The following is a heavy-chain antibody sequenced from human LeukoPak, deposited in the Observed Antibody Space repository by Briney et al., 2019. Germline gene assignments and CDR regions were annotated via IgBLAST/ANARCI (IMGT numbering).Heavy chain of an antibody. J-gene: IGHJ4*02. CDR3: ARRRHPLDY. CDR1: GGSLSGYY. CDR2: IDHSGST. Sequence: SETLSLTCAVYGGSLSGYYWSWIRQPPGKGLEWIGEIDHSGSTNYNPSLKSRVTISVDTSKNQFSLKLGSVTAADTAVYYCARRRHPLDYWGQGTLVTVSS. V-gene: IGHV4-34*01.